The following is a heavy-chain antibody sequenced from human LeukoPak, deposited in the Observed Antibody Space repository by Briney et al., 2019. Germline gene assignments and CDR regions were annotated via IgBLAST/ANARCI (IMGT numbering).Heavy chain of an antibody. D-gene: IGHD3-3*01. V-gene: IGHV4-4*07. J-gene: IGHJ6*03. CDR2: IYTSGST. CDR1: GGSISSNY. CDR3: ARDSKYDFWSGYYTLYYYYMDV. Sequence: SETLSLTCTVSGGSISSNYWSWIRQPAGKGLEWIGRIYTSGSTNYNPSLKSRVTISVDKSKNQFSLKLSSVTAADTAVYYCARDSKYDFWSGYYTLYYYYMDVWGKGTTVTVSS.